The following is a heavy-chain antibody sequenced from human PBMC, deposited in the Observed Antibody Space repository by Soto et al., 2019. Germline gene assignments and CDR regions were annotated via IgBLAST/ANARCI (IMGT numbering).Heavy chain of an antibody. D-gene: IGHD6-6*01. CDR3: ARDLRPGSRSIAARYYGMDV. V-gene: IGHV1-69*06. CDR2: IIPIFGTA. J-gene: IGHJ6*02. Sequence: QVQLVQSGAEVKKPGSSVKVSCKASGGTFSSYAISWVRQAPGQGLEWMGGIIPIFGTANYAQKFQGRVTITADKSTSTAYMELSSLRSEDTAVYYCARDLRPGSRSIAARYYGMDVWGQGTTVTVSS. CDR1: GGTFSSYA.